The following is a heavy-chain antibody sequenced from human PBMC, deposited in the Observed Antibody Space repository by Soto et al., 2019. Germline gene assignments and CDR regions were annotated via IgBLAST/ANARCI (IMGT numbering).Heavy chain of an antibody. CDR3: ARESDFGSGYDY. V-gene: IGHV3-20*04. Sequence: GGSLRLSCAASGFTFGDYGMSWVRQAPGKGLEWVSGINWSGGSTGYADSVKGRFTISRDNAKNSLYLQMNSLRAEGADLYYCARESDFGSGYDYWGQGTLVTVSS. CDR1: GFTFGDYG. D-gene: IGHD3-3*01. J-gene: IGHJ4*02. CDR2: INWSGGST.